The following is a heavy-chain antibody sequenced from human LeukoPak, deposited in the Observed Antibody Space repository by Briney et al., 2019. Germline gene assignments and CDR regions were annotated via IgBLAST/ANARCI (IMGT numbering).Heavy chain of an antibody. CDR2: ISSSGSTI. CDR1: GFTFSSYE. D-gene: IGHD3-22*01. Sequence: GSLRLSCAASGFTFSSYEMNWVRQAPGKGLEWVSYISSSGSTIYYADSVKGRFTISRDNAKNSLYLQMNSLRAEDTAVYYCARISGYYPNYFDYWGQGTLVTVSS. V-gene: IGHV3-48*03. J-gene: IGHJ4*02. CDR3: ARISGYYPNYFDY.